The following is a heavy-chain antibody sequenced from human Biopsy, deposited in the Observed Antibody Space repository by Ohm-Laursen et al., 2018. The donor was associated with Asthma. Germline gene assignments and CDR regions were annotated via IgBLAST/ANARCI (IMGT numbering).Heavy chain of an antibody. CDR2: INPNSGGT. Sequence: SSVKVSCKASGYSFIGCHIHWMRQAPGQGLEWMGRINPNSGGTNYAQKFQGRVTMTRDTSISTAYMEVSRLRSDDTAVYYCARGQKSAGDRWFDPWGQGTLVTVSS. D-gene: IGHD6-13*01. CDR1: GYSFIGCH. J-gene: IGHJ5*02. CDR3: ARGQKSAGDRWFDP. V-gene: IGHV1-2*06.